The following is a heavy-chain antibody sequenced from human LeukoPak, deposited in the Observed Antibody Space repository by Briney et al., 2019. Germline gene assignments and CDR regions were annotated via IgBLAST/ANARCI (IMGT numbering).Heavy chain of an antibody. D-gene: IGHD3-10*01. CDR3: AKDEFGELSSDAFDI. CDR2: ISGSGGST. Sequence: GGSLRLPCAASGFTFSSYAMSWVRQAPGKGLERVSAISGSGGSTYYADSVKGRFTISRDNSKNTLYLQMNSLRAEDTAVYYCAKDEFGELSSDAFDIWGQGTMVTVSS. J-gene: IGHJ3*02. CDR1: GFTFSSYA. V-gene: IGHV3-23*01.